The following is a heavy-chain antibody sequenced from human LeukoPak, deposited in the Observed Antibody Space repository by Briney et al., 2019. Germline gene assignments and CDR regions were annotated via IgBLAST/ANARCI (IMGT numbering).Heavy chain of an antibody. CDR3: ARMGRGYDSSGYLYRGAFDI. CDR1: GGSISSYY. CDR2: INYSGST. Sequence: SETLSLTCTVSGGSISSYYWSWIRQPPGKGLEWIGYINYSGSTNYNPSLNSRITISVDTAKSQFSLKLSSVTAANTAVYYCARMGRGYDSSGYLYRGAFDIWGQGRMVTVSS. J-gene: IGHJ3*02. V-gene: IGHV4-59*01. D-gene: IGHD3-22*01.